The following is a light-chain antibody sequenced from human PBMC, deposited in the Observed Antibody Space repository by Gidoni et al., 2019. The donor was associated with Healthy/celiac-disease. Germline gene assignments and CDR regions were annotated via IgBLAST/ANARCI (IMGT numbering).Light chain of an antibody. CDR1: QSISSY. V-gene: IGKV1-39*01. Sequence: DIQMTQSPSSLSASVGDRVTLTCRASQSISSYLNWSQQKPGKAPKLLIYAASSLQSGVPSRFSGSGSGTYFSLTISSLQPEDFATYYCQQSYSTPWTFGQGTKVEIK. J-gene: IGKJ1*01. CDR2: AAS. CDR3: QQSYSTPWT.